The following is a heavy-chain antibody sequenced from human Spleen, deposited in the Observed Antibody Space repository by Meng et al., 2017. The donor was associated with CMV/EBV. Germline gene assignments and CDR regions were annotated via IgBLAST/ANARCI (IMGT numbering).Heavy chain of an antibody. V-gene: IGHV4-39*07. CDR1: GGSISSSSYY. J-gene: IGHJ4*02. CDR2: INHSGST. D-gene: IGHD6-19*01. CDR3: ARFYSSGPGMLDY. Sequence: SETLSLTCTVSGGSISSSSYYWGWIRQPPGKGLEWIGEINHSGSTNYNPSLKSRVTISVDTSKNQFSLKLSSVTAADTAVYYCARFYSSGPGMLDYWGQGTLVTVSS.